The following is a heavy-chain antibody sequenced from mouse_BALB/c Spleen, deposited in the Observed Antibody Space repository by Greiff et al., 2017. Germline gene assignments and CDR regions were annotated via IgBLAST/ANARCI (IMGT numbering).Heavy chain of an antibody. V-gene: IGHV5-17*02. CDR3: AIVGYAMDY. J-gene: IGHJ4*01. D-gene: IGHD1-1*01. CDR2: ISSGSSTI. Sequence: EVKLMESGGGLVQPGGSRKLSCAASGFTFSSFGMHWVRQAPEKGLEWVAYISSGSSTIYYADTVKGRFTISRDNPKNTLFLQMTSLRSEDTAMYYCAIVGYAMDYWGQGTSVTVSS. CDR1: GFTFSSFG.